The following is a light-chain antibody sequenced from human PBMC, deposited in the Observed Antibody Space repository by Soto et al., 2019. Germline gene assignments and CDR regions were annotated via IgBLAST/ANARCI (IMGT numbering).Light chain of an antibody. CDR3: SAYAGSNNGV. CDR2: DVN. J-gene: IGLJ2*01. CDR1: STDVGNYNY. Sequence: QSALTQPPSASGSPGQSLTISCTGTSTDVGNYNYVSWYQQHPGKAPKLMISDVNRRPSGVPDRFSGSKSGNTASLTVSELQAEYEADYYCSAYAGSNNGVFGGGTKVTVL. V-gene: IGLV2-8*01.